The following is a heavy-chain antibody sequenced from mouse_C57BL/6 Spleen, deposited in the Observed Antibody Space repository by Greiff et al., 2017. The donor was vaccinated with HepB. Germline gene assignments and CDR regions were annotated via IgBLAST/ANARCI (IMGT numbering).Heavy chain of an antibody. D-gene: IGHD1-1*01. V-gene: IGHV1-55*01. CDR1: GYTFTSYW. J-gene: IGHJ1*03. CDR3: ARVGYYGSSRDWYFDV. Sequence: QLQQSGAELVKPGASVKMSCTASGYTFTSYWITWVKQRPGQGLEWIGDIYPGSGSNNYNEKFKSKATLTVDTSSSTAYMQLSILTSEDSAVYYCARVGYYGSSRDWYFDVWGTGTTVTVSS. CDR2: IYPGSGSN.